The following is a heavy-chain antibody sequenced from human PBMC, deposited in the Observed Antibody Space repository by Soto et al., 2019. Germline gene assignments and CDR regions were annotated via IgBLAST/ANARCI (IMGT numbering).Heavy chain of an antibody. D-gene: IGHD1-26*01. CDR1: GFSLSTSGVG. Sequence: QITLKESGPTLVKPTQPLTLTCTFSGFSLSTSGVGVGWIRQPPGKALEWLALIYWDDDKRYSPSLKSRLTITKDTSKNQVVLTMTNMDPVDTATYYCARSSGSYVEVDYWGQGTLVTVSS. J-gene: IGHJ4*02. CDR3: ARSSGSYVEVDY. CDR2: IYWDDDK. V-gene: IGHV2-5*02.